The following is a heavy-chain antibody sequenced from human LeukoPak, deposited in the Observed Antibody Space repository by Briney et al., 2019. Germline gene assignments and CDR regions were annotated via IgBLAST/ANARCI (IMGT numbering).Heavy chain of an antibody. CDR3: AREIAAAGEGWYFDY. V-gene: IGHV1-69*01. Sequence: GASVKVSCKASGGTFSSYAISWVRQAPGQGLEWMGGIIPIFGTANYAQKFQGRVTITADESTSTAYMGLSSLRSEDTAVYYCAREIAAAGEGWYFDYWGQGTLVTVSS. CDR2: IIPIFGTA. D-gene: IGHD6-13*01. J-gene: IGHJ4*02. CDR1: GGTFSSYA.